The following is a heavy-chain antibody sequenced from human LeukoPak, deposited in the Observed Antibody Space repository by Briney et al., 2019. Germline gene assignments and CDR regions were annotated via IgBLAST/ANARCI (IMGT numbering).Heavy chain of an antibody. J-gene: IGHJ4*02. CDR1: GGSFSGYY. CDR2: INHSGST. V-gene: IGHV4-34*01. D-gene: IGHD6-13*01. Sequence: SETLSLTCAVYGGSFSGYYWSWIRQPPGKGREWMGEINHSGSTNYNPSLKSRVTISVDTSKNQFSLKLSSVTAADTAVYYCARGLSYSSSWYYFDYWGQGTLVTVSS. CDR3: ARGLSYSSSWYYFDY.